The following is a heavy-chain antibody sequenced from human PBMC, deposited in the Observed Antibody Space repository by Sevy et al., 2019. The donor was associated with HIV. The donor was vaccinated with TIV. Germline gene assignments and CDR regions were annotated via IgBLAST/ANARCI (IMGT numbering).Heavy chain of an antibody. J-gene: IGHJ6*03. V-gene: IGHV3-23*01. CDR2: ISGSGGST. CDR1: GFTFSSYA. CDR3: AKFPRDIVVVVAATTHYYYYYYMDV. D-gene: IGHD2-15*01. Sequence: GGSLRLSCAASGFTFSSYAMSWVRQAPGKGLEWVSAISGSGGSTYYADSVKGRFTISRDNSKNTLYLQMNSLRAEDTVVYYCAKFPRDIVVVVAATTHYYYYYYMDVWGKGTTVTVSS.